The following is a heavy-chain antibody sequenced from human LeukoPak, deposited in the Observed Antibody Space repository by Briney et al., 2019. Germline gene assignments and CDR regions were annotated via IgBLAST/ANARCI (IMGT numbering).Heavy chain of an antibody. D-gene: IGHD1-26*01. CDR3: ARGLKVGATWDHDY. CDR1: GGSFSGYY. CDR2: INHSGST. J-gene: IGHJ4*02. V-gene: IGHV4-34*01. Sequence: SETLSLTCAVYGGSFSGYYWSWIRQPPGKGLEWIGEINHSGSTNYNPSLKSRVTISVDTSKNQFSLKLSSVTAADTAVYYCARGLKVGATWDHDYWGQGTLVTVSS.